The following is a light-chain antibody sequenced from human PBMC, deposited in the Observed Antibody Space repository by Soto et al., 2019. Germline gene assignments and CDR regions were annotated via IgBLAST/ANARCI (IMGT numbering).Light chain of an antibody. V-gene: IGLV2-14*01. CDR2: EVS. J-gene: IGLJ2*01. CDR1: SSDVGGYNY. CDR3: SSYTSSSIVV. Sequence: QSVLTQPASVSGSPGQSITISCTGTSSDVGGYNYVSWYQQHPGKAPKLMIYEVSNRPSGASNRFSGSKSGNTASLTISGLQAEDEADYYCSSYTSSSIVVFGGGTKLTVL.